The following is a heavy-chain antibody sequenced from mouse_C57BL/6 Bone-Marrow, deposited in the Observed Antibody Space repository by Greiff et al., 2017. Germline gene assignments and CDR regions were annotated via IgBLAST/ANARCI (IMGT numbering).Heavy chain of an antibody. J-gene: IGHJ4*01. V-gene: IGHV1-52*01. CDR1: GYTFTSYW. Sequence: QVQLQQPGAELVRPGSSVKLSCKASGYTFTSYWMHWVKQRPIQGLEWIGNIDPSDSETHYNQKFKDKATLTVDKSSSTAYMQLSSLTSEDSAVYYCARVRGKLRAMDYWGQGTSVTVSS. D-gene: IGHD1-1*01. CDR2: IDPSDSET. CDR3: ARVRGKLRAMDY.